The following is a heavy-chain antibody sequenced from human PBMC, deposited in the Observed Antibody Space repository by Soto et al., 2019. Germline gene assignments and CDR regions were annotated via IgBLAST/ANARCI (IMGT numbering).Heavy chain of an antibody. CDR3: AGAGYSRSWYYYYGMDV. J-gene: IGHJ6*02. D-gene: IGHD6-13*01. Sequence: PSETLSLTCTVSGGSISSGGYYWSWIRQHPGKGLEWVGYIYYSGSTYYNPSLKSRVTISVDTSKNQFSLKLSSVTAADPAVYYWAGAGYSRSWYYYYGMDVWGQGNTVAVS. V-gene: IGHV4-31*03. CDR2: IYYSGST. CDR1: GGSISSGGYY.